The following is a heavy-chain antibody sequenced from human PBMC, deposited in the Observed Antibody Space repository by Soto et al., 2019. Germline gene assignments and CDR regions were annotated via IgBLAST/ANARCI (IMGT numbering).Heavy chain of an antibody. CDR3: AKMEGMDPWAYSFDY. CDR2: IYGGGNGP. V-gene: IGHV3-23*01. D-gene: IGHD2-2*03. J-gene: IGHJ4*02. Sequence: EVQVLESGGGLVQPGGSLRLSCAATGFTFSDFAMSWVRQAPGEGLEWVSRIYGGGNGPHYADSVKGRVTSSRDNSKDTLYLQMTSLRAEDTAVYYCAKMEGMDPWAYSFDYWGQGTLVSVSS. CDR1: GFTFSDFA.